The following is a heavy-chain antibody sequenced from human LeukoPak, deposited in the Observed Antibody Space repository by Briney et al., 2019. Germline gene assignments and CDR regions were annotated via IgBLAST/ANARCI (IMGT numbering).Heavy chain of an antibody. CDR1: GFTFSSYA. CDR3: AKKGDSSGYYLDY. D-gene: IGHD3-22*01. V-gene: IGHV3-23*01. J-gene: IGHJ4*02. Sequence: PGGSLRLSCTASGFTFSSYAMSWVRQAPGKGLEWVSAISGSGGSTYYADSVKGRFTISRDNSKNTLYLQMNSLRAEDTAVYYCAKKGDSSGYYLDYWGQGTLVTVSS. CDR2: ISGSGGST.